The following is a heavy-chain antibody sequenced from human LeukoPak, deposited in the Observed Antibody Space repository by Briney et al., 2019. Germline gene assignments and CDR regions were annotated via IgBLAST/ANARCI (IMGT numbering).Heavy chain of an antibody. D-gene: IGHD2-15*01. V-gene: IGHV4-59*08. CDR3: ARLGYCSGGSCYPEYYFDY. CDR1: GGSISSYY. CDR2: IYYSGST. J-gene: IGHJ4*02. Sequence: SETLSLTCTVSGGSISSYYWSWIRQPPGKGLEWIGYIYYSGSTNYNPSLKSRVTISVDTSKNQFSLKLSSATAADTAVYYCARLGYCSGGSCYPEYYFDYWGQGTLVTVSS.